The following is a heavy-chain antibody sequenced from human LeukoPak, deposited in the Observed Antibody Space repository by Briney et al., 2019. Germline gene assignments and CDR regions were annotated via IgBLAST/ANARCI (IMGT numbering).Heavy chain of an antibody. CDR1: GFTFDDYA. Sequence: PGGSLRLSCAASGFTFDDYAMHWVRQAPGKGLEWVSGISWNSGRIAYADSVKGRFTISRDDAKNSLHLQMNSLRAEDTALYYCAKVITPSYYDTLTGYFDYWGQGTLVTVSS. D-gene: IGHD3-9*01. J-gene: IGHJ4*02. CDR2: ISWNSGRI. V-gene: IGHV3-9*01. CDR3: AKVITPSYYDTLTGYFDY.